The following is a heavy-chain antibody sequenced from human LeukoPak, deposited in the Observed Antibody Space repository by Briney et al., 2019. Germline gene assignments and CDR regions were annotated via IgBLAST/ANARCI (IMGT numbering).Heavy chain of an antibody. CDR1: GYSFTSYW. Sequence: GASLKISCKGSGYSFTSYWIGWVRQMPGKGLEWMGRIYPGDSDTRYSPSFQGQVTISADKSISTAYLQWSSLKASDTAMYYCASGVDYGDYELDYWGQGTLVTVSS. CDR2: IYPGDSDT. V-gene: IGHV5-51*01. CDR3: ASGVDYGDYELDY. J-gene: IGHJ4*02. D-gene: IGHD4-17*01.